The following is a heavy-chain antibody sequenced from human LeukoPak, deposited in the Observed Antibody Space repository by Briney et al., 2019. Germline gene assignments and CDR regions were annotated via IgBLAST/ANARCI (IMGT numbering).Heavy chain of an antibody. CDR3: ARGVVVGGTGVWAFDI. Sequence: PVRSLRLSCAASGFSFTNYSMRCVRHAPGKGLEWVAVNGNGRTNKVDAASVKGRLTIYRDNSKNTLYLQVNILRAEDTALYYCARGVVVGGTGVWAFDIWGQGTMVTVSS. J-gene: IGHJ3*02. D-gene: IGHD1-26*01. CDR2: NGNGRTNK. V-gene: IGHV3-33*08. CDR1: GFSFTNYS.